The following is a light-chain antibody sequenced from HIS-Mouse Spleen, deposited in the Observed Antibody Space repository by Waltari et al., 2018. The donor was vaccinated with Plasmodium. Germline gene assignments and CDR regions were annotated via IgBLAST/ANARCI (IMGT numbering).Light chain of an antibody. CDR2: EDS. CDR1: ALPKKH. V-gene: IGLV3-10*01. CDR3: YSTDSSGNHRV. Sequence: SYELTQPPSVSVSPGQTARITCSGDALPKKHDYWYQQKSGQAPVLVIYEDSKRPPGIPERFSGSSSGTMATLTISGAQVEDEADYYCYSTDSSGNHRVFGGGTKLTVL. J-gene: IGLJ3*02.